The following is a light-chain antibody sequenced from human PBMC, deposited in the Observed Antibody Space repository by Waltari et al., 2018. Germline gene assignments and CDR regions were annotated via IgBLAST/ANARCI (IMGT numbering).Light chain of an antibody. J-gene: IGKJ4*01. V-gene: IGKV1-5*03. CDR3: QQYNTYPLT. CDR1: QSISSL. CDR2: KAS. Sequence: DIQMTQSPSTLSASVGDRVTITCRASQSISSLLAWDQQKPGKAPKLLIYKASSLESGVPSRFSGSGSGTEFTLTISSLQPDDFATYYCQQYNTYPLTFGGGTKVEIK.